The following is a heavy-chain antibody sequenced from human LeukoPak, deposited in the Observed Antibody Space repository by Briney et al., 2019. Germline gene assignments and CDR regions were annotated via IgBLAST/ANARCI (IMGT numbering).Heavy chain of an antibody. CDR1: GYSFTRHW. CDR2: IYPGDSDT. V-gene: IGHV5-51*01. D-gene: IGHD3-10*01. CDR3: ARGMVRGVTTNWYFDL. J-gene: IGHJ2*01. Sequence: GESLKISSKGSGYSFTRHWIGWVRPMPGKGLERMGIIYPGDSDTRYSPSFQGQVTISADKSINTAYLQWSSLKASDTAMYFCARGMVRGVTTNWYFDLWGRGTLVTVSS.